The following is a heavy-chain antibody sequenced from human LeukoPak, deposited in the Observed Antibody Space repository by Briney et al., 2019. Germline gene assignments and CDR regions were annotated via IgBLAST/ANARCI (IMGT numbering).Heavy chain of an antibody. D-gene: IGHD3-10*01. CDR2: INHSGST. CDR1: GGSFSGYY. Sequence: SETLSLTCAVYGGSFSGYYWSWIRQPPGKGLEWIGEINHSGSTNYNPSLKSRVTISVDTSKNQFSLKLSSVTAADTAVYYCARGSRFYGSGPGDVWGKGTTVTVSS. J-gene: IGHJ6*04. CDR3: ARGSRFYGSGPGDV. V-gene: IGHV4-34*01.